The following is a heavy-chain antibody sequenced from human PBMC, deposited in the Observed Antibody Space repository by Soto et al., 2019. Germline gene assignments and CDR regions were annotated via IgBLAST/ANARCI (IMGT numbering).Heavy chain of an antibody. CDR1: GFTFSTYE. CDR3: ARVNYYFDS. J-gene: IGHJ4*02. CDR2: ISTSGSTI. Sequence: GGSLRLSCAASGFTFSTYEMNWVRQAPGKGLEWVPYISTSGSTIYSADSVKGRFTISRDNAKNSLYLQMDSLRVEDTAIYYCARVNYYFDSWGQGTPVTVSS. V-gene: IGHV3-48*03.